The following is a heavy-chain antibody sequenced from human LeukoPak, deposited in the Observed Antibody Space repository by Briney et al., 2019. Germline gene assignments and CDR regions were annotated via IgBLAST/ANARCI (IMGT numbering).Heavy chain of an antibody. CDR3: AKDHRGTWIPNIDY. CDR1: GFTFSSYA. CDR2: ISGSGGST. V-gene: IGHV3-23*01. D-gene: IGHD5-18*01. J-gene: IGHJ4*02. Sequence: GGSLRLSCAASGFTFSSYAMSWVRQAPGKGLEWVSAISGSGGSTYYADSVKGRFTISRDNSKNTLYLQMNSLRAEDTAVYYCAKDHRGTWIPNIDYWGQGTLVTVSS.